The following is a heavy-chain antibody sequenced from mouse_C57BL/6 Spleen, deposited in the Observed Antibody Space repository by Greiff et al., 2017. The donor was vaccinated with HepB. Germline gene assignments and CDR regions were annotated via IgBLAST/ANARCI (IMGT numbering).Heavy chain of an antibody. CDR3: ARHKGESNFDYYAMDY. CDR1: GFTFSSYT. J-gene: IGHJ4*01. D-gene: IGHD2-5*01. V-gene: IGHV5-9*01. CDR2: ISGGGGNT. Sequence: DVKLVESGGGLVKPGGSLKLSCAASGFTFSSYTMSWVRQTPEKRLEWVATISGGGGNTYYPDSVKGRFTISRDNAKNTLYLQMSSLRSEDTALYYCARHKGESNFDYYAMDYWGQGTSVTVSS.